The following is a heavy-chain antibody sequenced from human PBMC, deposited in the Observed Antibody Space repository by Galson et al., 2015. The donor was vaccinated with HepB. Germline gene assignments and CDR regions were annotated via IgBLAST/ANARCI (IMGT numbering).Heavy chain of an antibody. CDR3: ARSHNYYTGSGYYFY. D-gene: IGHD3-22*01. CDR2: TYNSGSG. Sequence: SETLSLTCTVSGGSFKAYYWSWIRQVPGKGLEWIGYTYNSGSGTYNPSLQSRVTMSLDMSKNTFSLSLTSVTAADTAVYFCARSHNYYTGSGYYFYWGQGTLVTVSS. CDR1: GGSFKAYY. V-gene: IGHV4-59*01. J-gene: IGHJ4*02.